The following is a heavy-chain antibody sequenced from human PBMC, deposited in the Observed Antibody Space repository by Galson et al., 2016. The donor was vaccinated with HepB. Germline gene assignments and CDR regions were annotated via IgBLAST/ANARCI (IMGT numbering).Heavy chain of an antibody. D-gene: IGHD2-2*01. CDR3: AAMREASTSFYGAQSY. J-gene: IGHJ4*02. CDR2: ISYDENDK. V-gene: IGHV3-30*04. Sequence: SLRLSCAASGFTFSSYAMHWVRQAPGKGLEWVSLISYDENDKHYADSVKGRFFISRDNYRNTLYVQMNSLRPEDTAVYYCAAMREASTSFYGAQSYWGQGTLVTVSS. CDR1: GFTFSSYA.